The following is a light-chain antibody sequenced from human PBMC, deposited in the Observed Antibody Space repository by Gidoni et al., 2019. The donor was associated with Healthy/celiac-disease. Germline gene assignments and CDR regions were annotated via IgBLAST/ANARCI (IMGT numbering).Light chain of an antibody. CDR1: QSVSSSY. CDR2: GAS. J-gene: IGKJ2*01. CDR3: QQYGSSPAYT. V-gene: IGKV3-20*01. Sequence: EFVLPHSPGPLSLSPGERATPPCRASQSVSSSYLAWYQQKPGQAPRLLIYGASSRATGIPDRFSGSGSGTDFTLTISRLEPEDFAVHYCQQYGSSPAYTFGQGTKLEIK.